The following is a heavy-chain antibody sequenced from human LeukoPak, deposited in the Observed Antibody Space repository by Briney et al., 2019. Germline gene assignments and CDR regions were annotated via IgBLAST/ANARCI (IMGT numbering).Heavy chain of an antibody. J-gene: IGHJ4*02. D-gene: IGHD3-22*01. CDR3: AKPYYYESSGYGDY. V-gene: IGHV3-30*18. Sequence: GGSLRLSCAASGFTFSSYGMHWVRQAPGKGLEWVAVISYDGSNKYYADSVKGRFTISRDNSKNTLYLQMNSLRAEDTAVYYCAKPYYYESSGYGDYWGQGTLVTVSS. CDR2: ISYDGSNK. CDR1: GFTFSSYG.